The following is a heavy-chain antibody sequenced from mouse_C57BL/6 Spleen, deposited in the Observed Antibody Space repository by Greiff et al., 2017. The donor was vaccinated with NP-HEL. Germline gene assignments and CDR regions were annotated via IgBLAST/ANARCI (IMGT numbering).Heavy chain of an antibody. CDR3: ARYDYDSVKFAY. J-gene: IGHJ3*01. V-gene: IGHV1-82*01. D-gene: IGHD2-4*01. CDR1: GYAFSSSW. Sequence: QVQLQQSGPELVKPGASVKISCKASGYAFSSSWMNWVKQRPGKGLEWIGRIYPGDGDTNYNGKFKGKATLTADKSSSTAYMQLSSLTSEDSAVYFCARYDYDSVKFAYWGQGTLVTVSA. CDR2: IYPGDGDT.